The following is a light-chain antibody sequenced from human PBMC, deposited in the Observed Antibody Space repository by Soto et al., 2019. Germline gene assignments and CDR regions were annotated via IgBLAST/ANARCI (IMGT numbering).Light chain of an antibody. CDR3: QQYNNWST. J-gene: IGKJ5*01. CDR2: GAT. Sequence: EIVMTQSPATLSVSPGERATLSCRASQSVSSNLAWYQQKPAQAPRLLLHGATTRATGIPARFSGSGSGTEFTLTISSLQSEDFAVYYCQQYNNWSTFGQGTRLEIK. CDR1: QSVSSN. V-gene: IGKV3-15*01.